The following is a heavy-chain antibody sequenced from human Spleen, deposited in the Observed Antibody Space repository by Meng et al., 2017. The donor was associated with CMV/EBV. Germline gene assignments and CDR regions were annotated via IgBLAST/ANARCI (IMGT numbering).Heavy chain of an antibody. J-gene: IGHJ4*02. CDR3: ARGGIKGLDY. CDR2: INSDGSFT. V-gene: IGHV3-74*03. CDR1: GFSLSSYW. Sequence: GESLKISCTASGFSLSSYWMHWVRQAPGKGLVWVSHINSDGSFTTYTDSVKGRFTISRDIAKNTLYLQMNSLRAKDTAVYYCARGGIKGLDYWGQGTRVTVSS. D-gene: IGHD1-26*01.